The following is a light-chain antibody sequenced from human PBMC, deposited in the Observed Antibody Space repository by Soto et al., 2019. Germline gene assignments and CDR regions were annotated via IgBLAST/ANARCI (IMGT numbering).Light chain of an antibody. CDR1: SSDVGDNY. J-gene: IGLJ1*01. V-gene: IGLV1-51*02. CDR3: GTWDSSLSADV. Sequence: QSVLTQPPSVSAAPGQKVTISCSGRSSDVGDNYVSWYQHLPGTAPKLLIYETNKRPSGIPDRFSGSKSGTSATLGITGLQTGDEADYYCGTWDSSLSADVFGTGTKSPS. CDR2: ETN.